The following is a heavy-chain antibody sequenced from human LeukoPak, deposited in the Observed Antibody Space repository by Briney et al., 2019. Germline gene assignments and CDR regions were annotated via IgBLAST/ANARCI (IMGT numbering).Heavy chain of an antibody. Sequence: ASVKVSCKASGYTFTGYYIHWVRQAPGQGLEWMGWINPNSGDTGYAQKFQGRVTMTRNTAISTAYMELSSLRSEDTAVYYCARVSYYDGSGYYVGEETIDYWGQGTLVTVSS. CDR1: GYTFTGYY. J-gene: IGHJ4*02. CDR3: ARVSYYDGSGYYVGEETIDY. D-gene: IGHD3-22*01. CDR2: INPNSGDT. V-gene: IGHV1-8*02.